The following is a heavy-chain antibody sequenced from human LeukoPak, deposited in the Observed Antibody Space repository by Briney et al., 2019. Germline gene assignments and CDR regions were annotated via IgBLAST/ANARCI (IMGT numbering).Heavy chain of an antibody. Sequence: PGGSLRLSCAASGFIFDDYAMHWVRQAPGKGLEWVSGISWNSGSIGYADSVKGRFTISRDNAKNSLYLQMNSLRAEDTAVYYCARDTVDSSGYYDYWGQGTLVTVSS. D-gene: IGHD3-22*01. V-gene: IGHV3-9*01. J-gene: IGHJ4*02. CDR3: ARDTVDSSGYYDY. CDR1: GFIFDDYA. CDR2: ISWNSGSI.